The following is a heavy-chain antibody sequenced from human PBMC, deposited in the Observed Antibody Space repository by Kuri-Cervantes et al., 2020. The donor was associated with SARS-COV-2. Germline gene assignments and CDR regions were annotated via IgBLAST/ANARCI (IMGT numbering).Heavy chain of an antibody. J-gene: IGHJ4*02. CDR3: ARGHDRRVYFSTPAPYYFDF. D-gene: IGHD3-22*01. CDR2: IYSGGST. Sequence: GESLKISCAASGFTFSSYALSWVRQAPGKGLEWVSVIYSGGSTSYADSVKGRFTISRDNSRNTLYLQMNSLRAEDTAVYYCARGHDRRVYFSTPAPYYFDFWGQGILVTVSS. CDR1: GFTFSSYA. V-gene: IGHV3-53*01.